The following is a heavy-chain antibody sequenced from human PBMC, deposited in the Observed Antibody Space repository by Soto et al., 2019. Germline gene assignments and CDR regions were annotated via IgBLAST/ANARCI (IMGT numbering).Heavy chain of an antibody. CDR3: ARGVGFGYYYYHMDL. D-gene: IGHD3-10*01. CDR2: IYYSGSA. J-gene: IGHJ6*02. Sequence: QVQLQESGPGLVKPSETLCLTCTVSGDSVTSVSDYWSWIRQPPGKGLEWIGYIYYSGSADYNPSLGSRVTISIDTSKNQFSLKLTTVTAADTAVYYCARGVGFGYYYYHMDLWGQGTTVTVSS. V-gene: IGHV4-61*01. CDR1: GDSVTSVSDY.